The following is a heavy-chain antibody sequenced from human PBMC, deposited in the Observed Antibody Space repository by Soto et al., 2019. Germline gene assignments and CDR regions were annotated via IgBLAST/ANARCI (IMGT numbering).Heavy chain of an antibody. D-gene: IGHD2-2*01. Sequence: ASVKVSCKASGYTFSNYGFSWVRQAPGQRLEWMGWISAYNGNTNYAQKVRGRVTMTTDTSTGTAYMELRSLRSDDTAVYYCASSFTSSQWRYGMDVWGQGTTDTVSS. J-gene: IGHJ6*02. V-gene: IGHV1-18*01. CDR1: GYTFSNYG. CDR2: ISAYNGNT. CDR3: ASSFTSSQWRYGMDV.